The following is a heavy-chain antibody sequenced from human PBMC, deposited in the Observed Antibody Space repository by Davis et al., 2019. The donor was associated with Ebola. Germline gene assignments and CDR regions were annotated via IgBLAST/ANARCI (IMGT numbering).Heavy chain of an antibody. J-gene: IGHJ4*02. Sequence: SETLSLTCAVSGDSIAFSNWWPWVRQPPGKGLEWVGQIYHTGSTDYNPSLKSRATISLDTSKNQFSLRLSSVTAADTAVYYCARSHSDWLLPFDYWGQGALATVSS. D-gene: IGHD3-9*01. CDR3: ARSHSDWLLPFDY. V-gene: IGHV4-4*02. CDR2: IYHTGST. CDR1: GDSIAFSNW.